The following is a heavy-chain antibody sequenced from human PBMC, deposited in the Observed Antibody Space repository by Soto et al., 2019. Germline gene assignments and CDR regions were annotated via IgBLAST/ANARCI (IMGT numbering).Heavy chain of an antibody. J-gene: IGHJ5*02. CDR1: GGSISSSGYY. CDR2: IYGSGST. Sequence: QVQLQESGPGLVKPSQTLSLTCTVSGGSISSSGYYWSWIRQHPGKGLEWIGYIYGSGSTYYNPSLKSRVTISVDTSKNQFSLKLSSVIAADTAVYYCAREEGGGYDHRWFDPWGQGTLVTVSS. CDR3: AREEGGGYDHRWFDP. V-gene: IGHV4-31*03. D-gene: IGHD5-12*01.